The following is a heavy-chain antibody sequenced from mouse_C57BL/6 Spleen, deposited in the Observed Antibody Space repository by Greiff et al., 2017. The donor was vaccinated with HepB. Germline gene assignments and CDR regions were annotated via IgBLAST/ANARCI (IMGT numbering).Heavy chain of an antibody. J-gene: IGHJ4*01. Sequence: EVKLQESGGGLVKPGGSLKLSCAASGFTFSSYAMSWVRQTPEKRLEWVATISDGGSYTYYPDNVKGRFTISRDNAKNNLYLQMSHLKSEDTAMYYCARDRDYGSSYAMDYWGQGTSVTVSS. CDR3: ARDRDYGSSYAMDY. V-gene: IGHV5-4*01. CDR2: ISDGGSYT. CDR1: GFTFSSYA. D-gene: IGHD1-1*01.